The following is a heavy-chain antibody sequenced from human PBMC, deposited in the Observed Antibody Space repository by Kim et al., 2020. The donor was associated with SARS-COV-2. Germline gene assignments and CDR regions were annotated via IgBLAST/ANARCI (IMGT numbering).Heavy chain of an antibody. J-gene: IGHJ4*02. Sequence: GGSLRLSCAASGFTFSSYGMHWVRQAPGKGLEWVADIRHDGSNKYYADSVKGRFTISRDKSKNTLYLQMNSLRAEDTALYYCASGDSSTSWYTVFDNWGQGTMVTVSS. D-gene: IGHD2-2*02. CDR2: IRHDGSNK. CDR1: GFTFSSYG. CDR3: ASGDSSTSWYTVFDN. V-gene: IGHV3-33*01.